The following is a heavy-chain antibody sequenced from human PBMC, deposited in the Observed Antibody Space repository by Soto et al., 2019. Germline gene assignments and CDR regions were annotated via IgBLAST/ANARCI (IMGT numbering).Heavy chain of an antibody. V-gene: IGHV3-33*01. CDR2: IWYDGSNK. D-gene: IGHD3-22*01. Sequence: GGSLRLSCAASGFTFSSYGMHWVRQAPGKGLEWVAVIWYDGSNKYYADSVKGRFTISRDNSKNTLYLQMNSLRAEDTAVYYCARDPPLDSSGYYVAGRFDYWGQGTLVTVSS. CDR1: GFTFSSYG. J-gene: IGHJ4*02. CDR3: ARDPPLDSSGYYVAGRFDY.